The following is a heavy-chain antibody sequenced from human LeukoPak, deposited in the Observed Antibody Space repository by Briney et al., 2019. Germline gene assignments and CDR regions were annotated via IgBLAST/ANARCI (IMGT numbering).Heavy chain of an antibody. CDR3: ARVYYYSSYWFDP. CDR1: GGSVTIGSYY. D-gene: IGHD3-10*01. CDR2: IYYSGNT. V-gene: IGHV4-61*01. J-gene: IGHJ5*02. Sequence: PSETLSLTCTVSGGSVTIGSYYWSWIRQPPGKGLEWIGCIYYSGNTDYNPSLKSRVIISVDTSKNQFSLKLNSVTAADTAVYFYARVYYYSSYWFDPWGQGTLVTVSS.